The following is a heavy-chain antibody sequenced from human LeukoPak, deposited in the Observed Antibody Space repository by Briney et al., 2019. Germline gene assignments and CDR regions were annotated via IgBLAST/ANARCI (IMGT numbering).Heavy chain of an antibody. CDR3: AKAEGFFGGYYDH. D-gene: IGHD4-23*01. CDR1: GFPFNAYW. CDR2: IRQDGDTK. Sequence: HPGGSLRLSCAASGFPFNAYWMTWVRQAPGKGLEWVANIRQDGDTKYYVDSVKGRFTISRDNAKNSLFLQMNSLRPEDTAFYYCAKAEGFFGGYYDHWGQGTLVTVSS. J-gene: IGHJ4*02. V-gene: IGHV3-7*03.